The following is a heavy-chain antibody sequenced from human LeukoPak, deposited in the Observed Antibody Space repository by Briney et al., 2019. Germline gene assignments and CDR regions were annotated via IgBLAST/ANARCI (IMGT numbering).Heavy chain of an antibody. CDR1: GHTFTSYG. V-gene: IGHV1-18*01. CDR3: ARDYSSSWYMTRTDFDY. CDR2: ISAYNGNT. D-gene: IGHD6-13*01. J-gene: IGHJ4*02. Sequence: ASVKVSCKASGHTFTSYGISWVRQAPGQGLEWMGWISAYNGNTNYAQKLQGRVTMTTDTSTSTAYMELRSLRSDDTAVYYCARDYSSSWYMTRTDFDYWGQGTLVTVSS.